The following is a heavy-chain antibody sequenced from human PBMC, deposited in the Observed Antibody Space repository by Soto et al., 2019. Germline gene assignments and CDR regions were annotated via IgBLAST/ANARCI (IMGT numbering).Heavy chain of an antibody. CDR3: ARELGTKSPAYFDY. Sequence: SETLSLTCTVSGGSISSYYWSWIRQPPGKGLEWIGYIYYSGSTNYNPSLKSRVTISVDTSKNQFSLKLSSVTAADTAVYYCARELGTKSPAYFDYWGQGTLVTVSS. CDR1: GGSISSYY. CDR2: IYYSGST. J-gene: IGHJ4*02. V-gene: IGHV4-59*08. D-gene: IGHD7-27*01.